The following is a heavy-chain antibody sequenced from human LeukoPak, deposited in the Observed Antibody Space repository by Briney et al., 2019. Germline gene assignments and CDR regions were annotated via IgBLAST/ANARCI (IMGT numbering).Heavy chain of an antibody. J-gene: IGHJ3*01. CDR2: INPNSGDT. CDR3: ARSFYFDSSGRKNFDV. D-gene: IGHD3-22*01. Sequence: ASVKVSCKASGYTFTGYYMHWVRQAPGQGLEWMGWINPNSGDTNYEQKFQGRVTMTRGTSISTAYMELSRLRSDDTAVFYCARSFYFDSSGRKNFDVWGQGTMVTVSS. CDR1: GYTFTGYY. V-gene: IGHV1-2*02.